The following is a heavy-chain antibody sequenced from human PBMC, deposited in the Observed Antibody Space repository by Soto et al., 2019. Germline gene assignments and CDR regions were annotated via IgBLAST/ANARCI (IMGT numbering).Heavy chain of an antibody. CDR1: GFIFTSYS. J-gene: IGHJ4*02. Sequence: EVQLVESGGGLVQPGGSLRLSCAASGFIFTSYSMNWVRQAPGKGLEWLSYIRIDSNHIGYADSVRGRFTISSDIAKNSLYLKMNSLRDEDTAVYYCARDLSSAFDYWGQGTLVTVSS. CDR2: IRIDSNHI. CDR3: ARDLSSAFDY. V-gene: IGHV3-48*02. D-gene: IGHD1-26*01.